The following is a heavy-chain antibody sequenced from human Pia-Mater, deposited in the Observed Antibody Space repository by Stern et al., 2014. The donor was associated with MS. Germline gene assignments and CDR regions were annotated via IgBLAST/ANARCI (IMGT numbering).Heavy chain of an antibody. V-gene: IGHV3-21*01. CDR1: GFTFRSYT. CDR2: ISSSRSYI. CDR3: ARRYCGSGGYLDY. J-gene: IGHJ4*02. D-gene: IGHD3-10*01. Sequence: EVQLVQSGGGLVQPGGSLRLSCAASGFTFRSYTMNSVRQAPGQALEWVSSISSSRSYIYYADSVKGRFTISRANPKNSLSLPMHSLRAEDTDVYYCARRYCGSGGYLDYWGQGTLVTVAS.